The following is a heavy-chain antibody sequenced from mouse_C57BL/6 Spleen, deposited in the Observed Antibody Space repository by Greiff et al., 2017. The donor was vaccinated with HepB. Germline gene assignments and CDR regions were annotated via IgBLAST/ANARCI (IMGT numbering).Heavy chain of an antibody. CDR2: INPSTGGT. CDR1: GYSFTGYY. V-gene: IGHV1-42*01. Sequence: EVQLQQSGPELVKPGASVKISCKASGYSFTGYYMNWVKQSPEKSLEWIGEINPSTGGTTYNQKFKAKAKLTVDKSSSTAYMQLKSLTSEDSAVYYCARSGDYDPWFAYWGQGALVTVSA. J-gene: IGHJ3*01. CDR3: ARSGDYDPWFAY. D-gene: IGHD2-4*01.